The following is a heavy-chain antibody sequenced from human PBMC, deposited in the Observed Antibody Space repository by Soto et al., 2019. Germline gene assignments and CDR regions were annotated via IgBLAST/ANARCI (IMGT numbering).Heavy chain of an antibody. J-gene: IGHJ3*02. CDR3: AKDFRGVTTVVIGGAFDI. D-gene: IGHD4-17*01. Sequence: EVQLLESGGGLVQPGGSLRLSCAASGFTFSSYAMSWVRQAPGKGLEWVSAISGSGGSTYYADSVKGRFTISRDNSKNTLYLQMNSLRAEDTAVYYCAKDFRGVTTVVIGGAFDIWGQGTMVTVSS. V-gene: IGHV3-23*01. CDR2: ISGSGGST. CDR1: GFTFSSYA.